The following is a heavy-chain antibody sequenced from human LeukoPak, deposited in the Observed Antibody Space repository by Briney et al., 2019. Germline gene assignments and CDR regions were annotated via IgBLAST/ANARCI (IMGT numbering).Heavy chain of an antibody. D-gene: IGHD5-12*01. CDR1: GYTFTSYD. J-gene: IGHJ4*02. V-gene: IGHV1-8*03. CDR3: ARGRSTGYPYYFEY. Sequence: ASVKVSCKASGYTFTSYDINWVRQATGQGLEWMGWMNPNSGSTGYAQKFQGRVTITRNTSISTAYMELSGLRSEDTAVYCCARGRSTGYPYYFEYWGQGTLVTVSS. CDR2: MNPNSGST.